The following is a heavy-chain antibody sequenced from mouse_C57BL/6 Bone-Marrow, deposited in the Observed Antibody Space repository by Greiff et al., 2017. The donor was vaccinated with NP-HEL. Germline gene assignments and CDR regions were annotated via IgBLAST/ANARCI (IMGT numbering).Heavy chain of an antibody. CDR1: GFTFSSYG. CDR2: ISSGGSYT. V-gene: IGHV5-6*01. J-gene: IGHJ4*01. Sequence: EVHLVESGGDLVKPGGSLKLSCAASGFTFSSYGMSWVRQTPDKRLEWVATISSGGSYTYYPDSVKGRFTISRDNAKNTLYLQMSSLKSEDTAMYYCARPLIYYYGSRYAMDYWGQGTSVTVSS. D-gene: IGHD1-1*01. CDR3: ARPLIYYYGSRYAMDY.